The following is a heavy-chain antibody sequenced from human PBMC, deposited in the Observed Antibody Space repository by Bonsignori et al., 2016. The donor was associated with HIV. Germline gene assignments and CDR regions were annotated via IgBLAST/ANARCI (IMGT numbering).Heavy chain of an antibody. J-gene: IGHJ6*02. Sequence: WVRQAPGQGLEWVGGIIPSLGLATYAQKFEGRVTITADDSTATTAAYLDLKSLKSDDSAVYYCTKSTSSLPRNYNLYYYFDVWGQGTTVTVSS. CDR2: IIPSLGLA. V-gene: IGHV1-69*10. D-gene: IGHD5-24*01. CDR3: TKSTSSLPRNYNLYYYFDV.